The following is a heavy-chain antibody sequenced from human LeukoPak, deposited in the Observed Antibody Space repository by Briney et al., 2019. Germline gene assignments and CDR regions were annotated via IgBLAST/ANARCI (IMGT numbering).Heavy chain of an antibody. D-gene: IGHD3-10*01. CDR1: GGSISSYY. CDR2: IYYSGST. J-gene: IGHJ3*01. V-gene: IGHV4-59*08. CDR3: ARRRGDYGSGELNF. Sequence: SETLSLTCTVSGGSISSYYWYWIRQPPGKGLEWIGQIYYSGSTNYNPSLKSRVTISVDTSKNQFSLKLNSVTAADTAVYYCARRRGDYGSGELNFWGQGTMDIVSS.